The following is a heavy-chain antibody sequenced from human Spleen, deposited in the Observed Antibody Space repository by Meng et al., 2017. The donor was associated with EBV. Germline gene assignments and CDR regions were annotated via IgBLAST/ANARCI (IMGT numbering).Heavy chain of an antibody. CDR2: IYHSGTT. V-gene: IGHV4-30-2*01. Sequence: QLPRSGSGLVRPSQTMPPTCTVSGDSITSGGYSWTWIRQTPGKGLEWIGNIYHSGTTYYNPSLKSRVTLSVDTSANQFSLKLTSLPAADTAVYYCARDQPGWFDPWGQGTLVTVSS. CDR1: GDSITSGGYS. D-gene: IGHD1-14*01. CDR3: ARDQPGWFDP. J-gene: IGHJ5*02.